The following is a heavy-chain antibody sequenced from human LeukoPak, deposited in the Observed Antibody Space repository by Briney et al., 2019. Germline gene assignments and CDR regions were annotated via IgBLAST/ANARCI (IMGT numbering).Heavy chain of an antibody. Sequence: KTGGSLRLSCAASGFTFDDYAMHWVRQAPGKGLEWVSGISWNSGSIGYADSVMGRFTISRDNAKNSLYLQMNSLRAEDTALYYCAKAKQFDAFDIWGQGTMVTVSS. CDR1: GFTFDDYA. CDR2: ISWNSGSI. V-gene: IGHV3-9*01. J-gene: IGHJ3*02. D-gene: IGHD4-11*01. CDR3: AKAKQFDAFDI.